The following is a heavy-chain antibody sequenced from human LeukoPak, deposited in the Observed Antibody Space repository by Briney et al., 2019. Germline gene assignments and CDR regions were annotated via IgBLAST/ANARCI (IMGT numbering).Heavy chain of an antibody. CDR1: GFSFSTYW. V-gene: IGHV3-7*01. D-gene: IGHD1-26*01. Sequence: GGSLRLSCAATGFSFSTYWMAWVRQAPGKGLEWVANIKGDESARHQADSVKGRFTISRDNAQRSVYLQMSRLRGEDTGVYYCARDVAGSLDYWGQGTLVTVSS. CDR3: ARDVAGSLDY. CDR2: IKGDESAR. J-gene: IGHJ4*02.